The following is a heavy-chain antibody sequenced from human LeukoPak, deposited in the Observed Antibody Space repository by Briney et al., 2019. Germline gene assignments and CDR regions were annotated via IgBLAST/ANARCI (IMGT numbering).Heavy chain of an antibody. CDR2: ISSSSSYI. CDR1: GFTFSSYS. J-gene: IGHJ5*02. CDR3: ARAGKGYCSGGSCYSDWFDP. V-gene: IGHV3-21*04. Sequence: GGSLRLSCAASGFTFSSYSMNWVRQAPGKGLEWVSSISSSSSYIYYADSVKGRFTISRDNAKNSLYLQMNSLRAEDTAVYYCARAGKGYCSGGSCYSDWFDPWGQGTLVTVSS. D-gene: IGHD2-15*01.